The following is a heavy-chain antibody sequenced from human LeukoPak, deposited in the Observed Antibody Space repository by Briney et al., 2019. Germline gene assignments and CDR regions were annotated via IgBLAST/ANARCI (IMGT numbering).Heavy chain of an antibody. J-gene: IGHJ4*02. D-gene: IGHD2-8*01. CDR3: ARVEYCTKGVCINYDL. CDR2: INPNSGGT. V-gene: IGHV1-2*02. CDR1: GYTFTGPY. Sequence: ASLKVSCKASGYTFTGPYMHWMRQAPGQGPEWKGWINPNSGGTKYAQKFKGRVTLTRDTSTSTAYMELSGLRTDDTATYYCARVEYCTKGVCINYDLWGQGTLVTVSS.